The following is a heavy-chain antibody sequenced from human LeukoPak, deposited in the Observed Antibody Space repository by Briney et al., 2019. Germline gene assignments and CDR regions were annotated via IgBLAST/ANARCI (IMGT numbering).Heavy chain of an antibody. CDR2: IDWDDDK. Sequence: SGPTLVNPTQTLTLTCTFSGFSLSTSGMCVSWIRQPPGKALEWLARIDWDDDKYYSTSLKTRLTISKDTSKNQVVLTMTNMDPVDTATYYCARNTYYYDSSGNNWFDPWGQGTLVTVSS. CDR3: ARNTYYYDSSGNNWFDP. CDR1: GFSLSTSGMC. D-gene: IGHD3-22*01. V-gene: IGHV2-70*11. J-gene: IGHJ5*02.